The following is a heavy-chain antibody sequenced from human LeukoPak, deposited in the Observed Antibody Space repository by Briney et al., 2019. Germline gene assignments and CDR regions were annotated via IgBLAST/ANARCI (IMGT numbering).Heavy chain of an antibody. D-gene: IGHD6-13*01. CDR1: GFTFSSYA. CDR2: ISYDGSNK. CDR3: ARVWEQQLPTPTSFDY. Sequence: GGSLRLSCAASGFTFSSYAMHWVRQAPGKGLEWVAVISYDGSNKYYADSVKGRFTISRDNSKNTLYLQMNSLRVEDTAVYYCARVWEQQLPTPTSFDYWGQGTLVTVSS. V-gene: IGHV3-30*04. J-gene: IGHJ4*02.